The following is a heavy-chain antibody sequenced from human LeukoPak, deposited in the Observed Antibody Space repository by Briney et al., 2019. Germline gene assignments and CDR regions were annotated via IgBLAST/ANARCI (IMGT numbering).Heavy chain of an antibody. J-gene: IGHJ3*02. CDR2: ISGNGDNT. V-gene: IGHV3-23*01. Sequence: PGGSLRLSCAASGITFSSYAMSWVRQPPGRGLEWVSAISGNGDNTYHANSVKGRFTISRDNAKNTLYLQMNSLRAEDTAVYYCAAQWLVLGAFDIWGQGTMVTVSS. D-gene: IGHD6-19*01. CDR1: GITFSSYA. CDR3: AAQWLVLGAFDI.